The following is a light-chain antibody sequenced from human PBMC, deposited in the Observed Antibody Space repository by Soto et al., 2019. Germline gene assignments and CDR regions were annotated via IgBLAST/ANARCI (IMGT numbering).Light chain of an antibody. V-gene: IGKV3-15*01. J-gene: IGKJ4*01. CDR2: DAS. CDR1: QNVYNN. CDR3: QQCRNCPLT. Sequence: EIVMTQSPATLSVSPGEGATLSCKASQNVYNNLAWDQSPSWYQQRPGQPPRLLIYDASTRATGISARFSGSGYGTEFTLTISSLQSEDFAVYFCQQCRNCPLTFGGGTNVDI.